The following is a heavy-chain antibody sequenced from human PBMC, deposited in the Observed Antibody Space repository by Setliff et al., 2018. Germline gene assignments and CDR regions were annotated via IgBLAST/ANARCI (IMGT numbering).Heavy chain of an antibody. D-gene: IGHD2-15*01. CDR3: ARTCSGSGCYAGLES. J-gene: IGHJ4*02. CDR2: IWYDGGNK. V-gene: IGHV3-33*08. CDR1: GFTFSTYR. Sequence: SCAASGFTFSTYRMHWVRQAPGKGLEWVAVIWYDGGNKYHADSVKGRFTISRDNSKNTLYLQMNSLRPEDTAVYYCARTCSGSGCYAGLESWGQGTPVTVSS.